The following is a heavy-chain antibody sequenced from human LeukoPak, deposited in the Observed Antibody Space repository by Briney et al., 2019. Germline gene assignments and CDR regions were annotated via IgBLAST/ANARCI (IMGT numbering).Heavy chain of an antibody. CDR3: ASRVWFGELLRFDP. J-gene: IGHJ5*02. D-gene: IGHD3-10*01. V-gene: IGHV1-2*02. CDR1: GYTFTSYG. Sequence: VKVSLKGSGYTFTSYGISWVRQTPVRGREWVGWINPNSGGTNYAQKSQGRVTMTRDTSISTAYMELSRLRSDDTAVYYCASRVWFGELLRFDPWGQGTLVTVSS. CDR2: INPNSGGT.